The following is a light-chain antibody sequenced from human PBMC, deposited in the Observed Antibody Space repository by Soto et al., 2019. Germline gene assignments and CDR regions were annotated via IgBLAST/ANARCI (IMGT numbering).Light chain of an antibody. J-gene: IGKJ2*01. V-gene: IGKV3-20*01. CDR3: QQYDKAPHT. CDR1: QSVSSSQ. CDR2: GAS. Sequence: EIVLTQSPGTLSLSPGESATLSCRARQSVSSSQVAWYQQKSAQAPRLLIYGASSRATGIPDRFSGVGSETDFTLTISRLEPEDFAAYYCQQYDKAPHTFGQGTKLEIK.